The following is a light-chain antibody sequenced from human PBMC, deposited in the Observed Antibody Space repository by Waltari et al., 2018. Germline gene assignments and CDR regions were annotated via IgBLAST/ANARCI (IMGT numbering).Light chain of an antibody. Sequence: QSVLTQPPSMSGAPGTRVTIPCPGSSSNIRAGYDVPWYQQLPGTAPKHLIYGNINRPSGVPDRFSGSKSGTSASLAITGLQAEDEADYYCQSYDSSLSGGVFGGGTKLTVL. J-gene: IGLJ2*01. CDR3: QSYDSSLSGGV. CDR1: SSNIRAGYD. V-gene: IGLV1-40*01. CDR2: GNI.